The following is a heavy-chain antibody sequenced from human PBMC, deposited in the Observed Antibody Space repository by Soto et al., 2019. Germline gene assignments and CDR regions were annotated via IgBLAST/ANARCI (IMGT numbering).Heavy chain of an antibody. CDR1: GYTFTSYA. CDR3: ARILGYCSGGSCDY. V-gene: IGHV1-3*01. CDR2: INAGNGNT. D-gene: IGHD2-15*01. J-gene: IGHJ4*02. Sequence: QVHLVQSGAEVKKPGASVKVSCKASGYTFTSYAMHWVRQAPGQRLEWMGWINAGNGNTKYSQKFKGRVTITRDTSASTAYMELSRLRSEDTAVYYCARILGYCSGGSCDYWGQGTLVTVSS.